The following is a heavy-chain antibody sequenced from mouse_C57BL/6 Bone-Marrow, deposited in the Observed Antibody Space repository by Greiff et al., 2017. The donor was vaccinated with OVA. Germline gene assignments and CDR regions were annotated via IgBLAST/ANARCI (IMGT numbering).Heavy chain of an antibody. J-gene: IGHJ2*01. V-gene: IGHV1-80*01. D-gene: IGHD1-1*01. CDR3: ARHEDGSSYFDD. Sequence: VQLQQSGAELVKPGASVKISCKASGYAFSSYWMNWVKQRPGKGLEWIGQLYPGDGDNNYNGKFKGKATLTADTSSSTAYMQLSSLTSEETAVYFCARHEDGSSYFDDWGQGTTLTGSA. CDR2: LYPGDGDN. CDR1: GYAFSSYW.